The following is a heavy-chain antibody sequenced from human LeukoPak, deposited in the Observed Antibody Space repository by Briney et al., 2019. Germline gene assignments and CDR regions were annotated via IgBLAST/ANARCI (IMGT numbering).Heavy chain of an antibody. CDR2: ISWDGRST. CDR1: GFTFDDYA. Sequence: GGSLRLSCAASGFTFDDYAMHWVRQAPGKGLEWVSLISWDGRSTYYADSVKGRFTISRDNSKNSLSLQMNSLRPEDTALYYCAKEGEVPGFFDYWGQGTLVTVSS. J-gene: IGHJ4*02. CDR3: AKEGEVPGFFDY. D-gene: IGHD3-16*01. V-gene: IGHV3-43D*03.